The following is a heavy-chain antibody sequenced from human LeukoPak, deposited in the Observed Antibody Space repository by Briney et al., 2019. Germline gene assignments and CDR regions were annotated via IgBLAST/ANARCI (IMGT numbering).Heavy chain of an antibody. CDR3: ARRLAYYDSSGYYYYFDY. V-gene: IGHV5-51*01. J-gene: IGHJ4*02. Sequence: ESLKISCKGSGYSFTSYWIGWVRQMPGKGLEWMGIIYPGDSDTRYSPSFQGQVTISADKSISTAYLQWSSLKASDTAMYYCARRLAYYDSSGYYYYFDYWGQGTLVTVSS. CDR2: IYPGDSDT. D-gene: IGHD3-22*01. CDR1: GYSFTSYW.